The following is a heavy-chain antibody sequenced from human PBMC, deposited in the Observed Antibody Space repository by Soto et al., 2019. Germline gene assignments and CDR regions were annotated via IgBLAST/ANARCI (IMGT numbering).Heavy chain of an antibody. Sequence: GGSLRLSCTTSGFRFVDYAMSWFRQAPGKGPEWIGVIRSNTYGGTSEYAPSVKGRFTLSRDDSAKTVYLQMHSLKIEDTGVYYCTRRAPVTPFDYWGQGTLVTVSS. V-gene: IGHV3-49*03. CDR1: GFRFVDYA. D-gene: IGHD4-17*01. CDR3: TRRAPVTPFDY. J-gene: IGHJ4*02. CDR2: IRSNTYGGTS.